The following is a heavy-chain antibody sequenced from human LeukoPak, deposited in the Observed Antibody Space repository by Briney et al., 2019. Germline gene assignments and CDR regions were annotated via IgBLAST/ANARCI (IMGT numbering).Heavy chain of an antibody. CDR2: INADGTIT. D-gene: IGHD2-21*02. CDR3: VRLAVTDTNY. V-gene: IGHV3-74*01. J-gene: IGHJ4*02. Sequence: PRGSLRLSCVASGFTFNTYYMHWVRQAPGERLVWVSFINADGTITKYADSVKGRFTISRDNAKSTVYLQMNGLRVEDTAMYYCVRLAVTDTNYWGQGSLVTVSS. CDR1: GFTFNTYY.